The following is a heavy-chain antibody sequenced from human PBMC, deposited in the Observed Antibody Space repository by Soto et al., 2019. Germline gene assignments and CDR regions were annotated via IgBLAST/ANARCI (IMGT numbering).Heavy chain of an antibody. J-gene: IGHJ4*02. D-gene: IGHD1-1*01. V-gene: IGHV3-33*01. CDR1: GFSFSNYV. Sequence: QVQLEESGGGVVQPGGSLSLSCITSGFSFSNYVMHWVRQAPGKGLEWVALIWYDGSYKYYADSVKGRFTISRDNSKNTLLLLMDSLSAGLTALYLCASGAVGPTVTPFVNGREVYLGPGTLVSVSS. CDR3: ASGAVGPTVTPFVNGREVY. CDR2: IWYDGSYK.